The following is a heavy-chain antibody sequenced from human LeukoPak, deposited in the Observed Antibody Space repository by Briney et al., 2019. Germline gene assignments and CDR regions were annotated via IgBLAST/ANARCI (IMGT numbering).Heavy chain of an antibody. CDR1: GGSISSYY. V-gene: IGHV4-59*01. J-gene: IGHJ4*02. Sequence: SETLSLTCTVSGGSISSYYWSWIRQPPGKGLEWIGYIYYSGSTNYHPSLKSRVTISVETSKNQFSLKLSSVTAADTAVYYCARDRGTGGPFDYWGQGTLVTVSS. D-gene: IGHD7-27*01. CDR2: IYYSGST. CDR3: ARDRGTGGPFDY.